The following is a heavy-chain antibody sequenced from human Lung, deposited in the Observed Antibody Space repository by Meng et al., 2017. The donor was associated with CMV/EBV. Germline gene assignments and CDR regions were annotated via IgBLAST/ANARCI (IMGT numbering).Heavy chain of an antibody. J-gene: IGHJ4*02. D-gene: IGHD3-10*01. CDR2: IYHSGST. V-gene: IGHV4-4*02. CDR3: ARVIYYGSGIFDY. Sequence: AASWCSIVRNTCWSWVRQPPGKGLEWVGKIYHSGSTNYNPSLKSRVTISVDKSKNQFSLKLSSVTAADTAMYYCARVIYYGSGIFDYWGQGTLVTVSS. CDR1: WCSIVRNTC.